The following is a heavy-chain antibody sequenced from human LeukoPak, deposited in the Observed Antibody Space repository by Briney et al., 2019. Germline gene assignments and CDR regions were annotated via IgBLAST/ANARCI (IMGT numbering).Heavy chain of an antibody. CDR3: ARTPGYCSGTSCYIGY. CDR2: IYSSGDT. V-gene: IGHV4-30-4*01. Sequence: SETLSLTCTVSGGSISSGDSSWSWIRQPPGKGLEWIGYIYSSGDTYYNPSLKSRVTISVDTSKNQFPLRLSSVTAADTAVYYRARTPGYCSGTSCYIGYWGQGTLVTVSS. D-gene: IGHD2-2*02. CDR1: GGSISSGDSS. J-gene: IGHJ4*02.